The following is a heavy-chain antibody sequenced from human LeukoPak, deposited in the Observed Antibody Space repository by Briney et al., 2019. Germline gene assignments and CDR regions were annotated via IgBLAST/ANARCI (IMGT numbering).Heavy chain of an antibody. V-gene: IGHV3-48*03. CDR2: ISSSGSTI. D-gene: IGHD3-22*01. CDR1: GFTFSCYE. Sequence: GGSLRLSCAASGFTFSCYEVNWVRQAPGKGLEWVSYISSSGSTIYYADSVKGRFTISRDNAKNSLYLQMNSLRAEDTAVYYCASNYDSSGYYYYYYMDVWGTRTTVTVSS. CDR3: ASNYDSSGYYYYYYMDV. J-gene: IGHJ6*03.